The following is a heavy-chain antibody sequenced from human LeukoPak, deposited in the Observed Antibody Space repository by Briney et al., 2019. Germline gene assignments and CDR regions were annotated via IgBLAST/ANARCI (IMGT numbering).Heavy chain of an antibody. D-gene: IGHD3-10*01. CDR3: AGYLLLWFGESDYFDY. Sequence: SQTLSLTCTVSGGSISSGDYYWSWIRQPPGKGLEWIGYIYYSGSTYYNPSLKSRVTISVDTSKNQFSLKLSSVTAADTAVYYCAGYLLLWFGESDYFDYWGQGTLVTVSS. J-gene: IGHJ4*02. V-gene: IGHV4-30-4*08. CDR1: GGSISSGDYY. CDR2: IYYSGST.